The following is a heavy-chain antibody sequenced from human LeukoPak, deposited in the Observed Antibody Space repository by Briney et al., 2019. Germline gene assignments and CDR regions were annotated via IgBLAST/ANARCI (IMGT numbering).Heavy chain of an antibody. V-gene: IGHV3-53*01. J-gene: IGHJ4*02. D-gene: IGHD1-26*01. CDR1: GFTVISNY. CDR2: IYSGGST. CDR3: ARDSGSYYFDY. Sequence: GSLLLSCAASGFTVISNYMSWVRQAPGKGLEWVSVIYSGGSTYYADSVKGRFTISRDNSKNTLYLQMNSLRAEDTAVYYCARDSGSYYFDYWGQGTLVTVSS.